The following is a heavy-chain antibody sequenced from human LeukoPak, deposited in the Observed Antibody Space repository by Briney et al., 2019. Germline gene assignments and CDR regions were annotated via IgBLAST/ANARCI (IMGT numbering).Heavy chain of an antibody. CDR1: GFTFSSYS. Sequence: GGSLRLSCAASGFTFSSYSMNWVRQAPGKGLEWVSSISSSSSYIYYADSVKGRFTISRGNAKNSLYLQMNSLRAEDTAVYYCARDVVKNVWGSYAEIEANWFDPWGQGTLVTVSS. J-gene: IGHJ5*02. CDR3: ARDVVKNVWGSYAEIEANWFDP. CDR2: ISSSSSYI. D-gene: IGHD3-16*01. V-gene: IGHV3-21*01.